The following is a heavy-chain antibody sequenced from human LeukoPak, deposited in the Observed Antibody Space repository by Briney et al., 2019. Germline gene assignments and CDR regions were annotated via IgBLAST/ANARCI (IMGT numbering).Heavy chain of an antibody. V-gene: IGHV4-59*01. CDR2: AYYSGST. CDR1: GGSISTYY. D-gene: IGHD1-26*01. Sequence: SETLSLTCNVSGGSISTYYWSWIRQPPGKGLEWIGYAYYSGSTNYNPSLKSRVTISVDTSKNQFSLNLSSVTAADTAVYYCARENTGSYYYFYMDVWGKGTTVTVSS. CDR3: ARENTGSYYYFYMDV. J-gene: IGHJ6*03.